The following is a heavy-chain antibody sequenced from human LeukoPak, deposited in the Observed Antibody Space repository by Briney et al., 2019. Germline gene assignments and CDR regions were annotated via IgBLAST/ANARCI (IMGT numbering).Heavy chain of an antibody. CDR3: ARIGSHCSGTSCYGDY. D-gene: IGHD2-2*01. J-gene: IGHJ4*02. CDR1: GGSISSGDYY. V-gene: IGHV4-30-4*08. CDR2: IYYSGTT. Sequence: SETLSLTCTVSGGSISSGDYYWSWIRQPPGKGLEWIAYIYYSGTTYYNPSLKSRVSISVDTSKQFSLKLSSVTAADTAVYYCARIGSHCSGTSCYGDYWGQGALVTVSS.